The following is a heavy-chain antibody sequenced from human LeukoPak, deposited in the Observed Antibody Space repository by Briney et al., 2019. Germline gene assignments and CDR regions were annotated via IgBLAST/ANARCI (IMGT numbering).Heavy chain of an antibody. CDR2: IYHSGST. Sequence: SETLSLTCAVSGYSISSGYSWGWIRQPPGKGLEWIGSIYHSGSTYYNPSLKSRLTMSVDTSKNQFSLKLSSVTAADTAVYYCARFLNWFGEVSGWFDPWGQGTLVTVSS. CDR1: GYSISSGYS. J-gene: IGHJ5*02. D-gene: IGHD3-10*01. CDR3: ARFLNWFGEVSGWFDP. V-gene: IGHV4-38-2*01.